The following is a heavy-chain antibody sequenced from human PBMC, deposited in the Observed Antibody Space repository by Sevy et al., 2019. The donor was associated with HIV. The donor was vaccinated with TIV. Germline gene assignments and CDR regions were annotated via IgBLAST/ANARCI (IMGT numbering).Heavy chain of an antibody. V-gene: IGHV3-21*06. CDR2: ISGLSNYI. CDR1: GFTFSNYN. J-gene: IGHJ4*02. Sequence: GGSLRLSCVASGFTFSNYNINWVRQAPGKGLEWVSYISGLSNYIYYADSLGGRFTISRDNAKNSVYLQMNSLRTEDXXXXXXXXXXXXXXDYFDSWGQGTLVTVSS. CDR3: XXXXXXXXDYFDS.